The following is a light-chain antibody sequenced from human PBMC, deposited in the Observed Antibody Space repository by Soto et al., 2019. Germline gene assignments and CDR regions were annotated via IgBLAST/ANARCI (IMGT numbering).Light chain of an antibody. CDR1: SSDVAGYNY. CDR3: SSYTSSITRV. Sequence: QYALTQPASVSGSPGQSITISCTGTSSDVAGYNYVSWYQQHPGKAPKLMIYDVSNRPSGVSNRFSGSKSGNTASLTISGLQAEDEADYYCSSYTSSITRVFGTGTQLTVL. J-gene: IGLJ1*01. CDR2: DVS. V-gene: IGLV2-14*01.